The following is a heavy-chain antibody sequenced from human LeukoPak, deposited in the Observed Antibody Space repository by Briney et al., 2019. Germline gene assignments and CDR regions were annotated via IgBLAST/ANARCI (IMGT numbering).Heavy chain of an antibody. V-gene: IGHV3-13*01. J-gene: IGHJ2*01. Sequence: GGSLRLSCAASGFTFSSYDIHWVRQATGKGLEWVSGIGTAGEIYYPGSVKGRFTISRENAKNSLYLQMNSLRVGDTAVYYCARAGYSSTWYSRYFDLWGRGTLVTVSS. CDR2: IGTAGEI. CDR1: GFTFSSYD. CDR3: ARAGYSSTWYSRYFDL. D-gene: IGHD6-13*01.